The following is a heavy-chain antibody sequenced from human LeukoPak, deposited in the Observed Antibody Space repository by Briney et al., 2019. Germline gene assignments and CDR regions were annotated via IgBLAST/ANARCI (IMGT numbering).Heavy chain of an antibody. CDR1: GGSFSGYY. Sequence: SETLSLTRAVYGGSFSGYYWSWIRQPPGKGLEWIGEINHSGSTNYNPSLKSRVTISVDTSKNQFSLKLSSVTAADTAVYYCARNSDTAMVDYWGQGTLVTVSS. V-gene: IGHV4-34*01. D-gene: IGHD5-18*01. CDR2: INHSGST. J-gene: IGHJ4*02. CDR3: ARNSDTAMVDY.